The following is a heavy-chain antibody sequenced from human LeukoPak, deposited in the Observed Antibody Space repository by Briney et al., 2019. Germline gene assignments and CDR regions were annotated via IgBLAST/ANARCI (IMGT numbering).Heavy chain of an antibody. Sequence: SETLSLTCTVSGGSISSYFWSWIRQPAGKGLEWIGRIYPSGSTNYNPSLKSRVTISVDTSKNQFSLKLSSVTAADTAVYYCASKDSSGYYIDWGQGTLVTVSS. V-gene: IGHV4-4*07. CDR2: IYPSGST. J-gene: IGHJ4*02. D-gene: IGHD3-22*01. CDR1: GGSISSYF. CDR3: ASKDSSGYYID.